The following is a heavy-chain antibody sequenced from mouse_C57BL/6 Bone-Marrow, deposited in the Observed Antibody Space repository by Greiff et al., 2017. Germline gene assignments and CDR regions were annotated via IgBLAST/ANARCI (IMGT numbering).Heavy chain of an antibody. CDR2: IYPRSGNT. CDR3: ARPHYYGSSYFDY. Sequence: QVQLQQSGAELARPGASVKLSCKASGYTFTSYGISWVKQRTGQGLEWIGEIYPRSGNTYSNEKFKGKATLTADKSSSTAYMELRSLTSEDSAVYFCARPHYYGSSYFDYWGQGTTLTVSS. D-gene: IGHD1-1*01. CDR1: GYTFTSYG. J-gene: IGHJ2*01. V-gene: IGHV1-81*01.